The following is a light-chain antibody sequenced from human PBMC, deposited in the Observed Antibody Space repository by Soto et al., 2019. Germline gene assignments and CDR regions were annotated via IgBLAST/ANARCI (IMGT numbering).Light chain of an antibody. V-gene: IGKV1-39*01. CDR2: AAS. J-gene: IGKJ2*01. CDR3: QQSYSTQYT. CDR1: QSISSY. Sequence: DIQMTQSPSSLSASVGDRVTITCRASQSISSYLNWYQQKPGKAPKLLIYAASSLQSGVPSRFGGSGSGTDFTLTISSLQPEDFGTFYCQQSYSTQYTFGQGTKLEIK.